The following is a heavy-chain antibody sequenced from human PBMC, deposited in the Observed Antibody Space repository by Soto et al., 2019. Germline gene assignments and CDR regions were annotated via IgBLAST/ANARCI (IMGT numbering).Heavy chain of an antibody. CDR1: GGSISSYY. D-gene: IGHD3-16*01. Sequence: PSETLSLTCTVSGGSISSYYWSWIRQPPGKGLEWIGYIYYSGSTNYNPSLKSRVTISVDTSKNQFSLKLSSVTAADTAVYYCARDYGLRYGMEVWGQGTTVTVSS. J-gene: IGHJ6*02. V-gene: IGHV4-59*01. CDR3: ARDYGLRYGMEV. CDR2: IYYSGST.